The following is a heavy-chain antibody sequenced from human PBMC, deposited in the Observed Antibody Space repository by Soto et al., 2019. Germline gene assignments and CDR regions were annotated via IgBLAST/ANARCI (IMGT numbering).Heavy chain of an antibody. V-gene: IGHV3-21*01. CDR2: ISGTSTYI. Sequence: LRLSCAGSGFTFSSYTMNWVRQAPGKGLEWVASISGTSTYIHYADSVKGRFTISRDNAKKSLYLQMNSLRAEDTAVYYCARVIIVRRGYFDFWGQGTLVTVSS. CDR1: GFTFSSYT. CDR3: ARVIIVRRGYFDF. D-gene: IGHD2-2*01. J-gene: IGHJ4*02.